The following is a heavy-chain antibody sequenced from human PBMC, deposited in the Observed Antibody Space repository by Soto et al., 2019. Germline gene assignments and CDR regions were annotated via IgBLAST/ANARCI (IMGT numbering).Heavy chain of an antibody. CDR2: ISSSSSYI. J-gene: IGHJ4*02. V-gene: IGHV3-21*01. CDR1: GFTFSSYS. D-gene: IGHD1-26*01. Sequence: GGSLRLSCAASGFTFSSYSMNWVRQAPGKGLEWVSSISSSSSYIYYADSVKGRFTISRDNAKNSLYLQMNSLRAEDTAVYYCASSGSYYVFDYWGQGTLVTVSS. CDR3: ASSGSYYVFDY.